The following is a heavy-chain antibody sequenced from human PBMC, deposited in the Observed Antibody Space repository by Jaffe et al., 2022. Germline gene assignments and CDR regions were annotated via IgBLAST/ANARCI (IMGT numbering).Heavy chain of an antibody. V-gene: IGHV4-39*01. J-gene: IGHJ4*02. Sequence: QLQLQESGPGLVKPSETLSLTCTVSGGSISSSSYYWGWIRQPPGKGLEWIGSIYYSGSTYYNPSLKSRVTISVDTSKNQFSLKLSSVTAADTAVYYCARERLGELSHALLDYWGQGTLVTVSS. D-gene: IGHD3-16*02. CDR2: IYYSGST. CDR3: ARERLGELSHALLDY. CDR1: GGSISSSSYY.